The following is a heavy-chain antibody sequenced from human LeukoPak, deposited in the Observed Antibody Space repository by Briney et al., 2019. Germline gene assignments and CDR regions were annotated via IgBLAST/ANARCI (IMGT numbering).Heavy chain of an antibody. J-gene: IGHJ6*04. V-gene: IGHV3-74*01. CDR1: GFTFGTYW. Sequence: GGSLRLSSGASGFTFGTYWMHWVRQAPGKGLVWVSGINSDGGTTTYADSVKGRFTISRDNAKNTLYLQMNNLRAEDTAIYYCAELGITMIGGVWGKGTTVTISS. D-gene: IGHD3-10*02. CDR3: AELGITMIGGV. CDR2: INSDGGTT.